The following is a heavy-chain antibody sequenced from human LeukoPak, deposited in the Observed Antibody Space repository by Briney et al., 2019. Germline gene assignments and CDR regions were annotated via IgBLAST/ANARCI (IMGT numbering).Heavy chain of an antibody. V-gene: IGHV4-34*01. D-gene: IGHD6-6*01. CDR2: IIHRGST. Sequence: SETLSLTCAVYGGSFSGYYWSWLRQPPGKGLEWIGEIIHRGSTNYNPSLKSRLSISVDTSKNQFSLKLSSVTAADTAVYYCARGDTVAARPGRFDYWGQGTLVTVSS. CDR1: GGSFSGYY. J-gene: IGHJ4*02. CDR3: ARGDTVAARPGRFDY.